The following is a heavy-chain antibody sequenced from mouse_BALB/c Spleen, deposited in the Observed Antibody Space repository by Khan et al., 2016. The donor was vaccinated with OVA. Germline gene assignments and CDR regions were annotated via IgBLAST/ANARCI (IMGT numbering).Heavy chain of an antibody. CDR3: VRDGAYYRNEGWFAY. D-gene: IGHD2-14*01. J-gene: IGHJ3*01. CDR1: GYTFTSYT. V-gene: IGHV1-4*01. CDR2: INPSNGYT. Sequence: QVQLKQSGAELARPGASVKMSCKASGYTFTSYTIHWIKLRPGKGLEWIGYINPSNGYTNYNQKFKDKATLTADKSSTTAYMQLSSLTSDDSAVYNGVRDGAYYRNEGWFAYWGQGTLVTVSA.